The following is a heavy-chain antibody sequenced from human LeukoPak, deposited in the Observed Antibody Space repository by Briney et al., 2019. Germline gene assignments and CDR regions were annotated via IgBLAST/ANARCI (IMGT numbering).Heavy chain of an antibody. CDR3: ARSFWSGYYDYFDY. D-gene: IGHD3-3*01. J-gene: IGHJ4*02. V-gene: IGHV3-21*01. CDR1: GFTFSSYS. CDR2: ISSSSSYI. Sequence: GGSLRLSCAASGFTFSSYSMNWVRQAPGKGLEWVSSISSSSSYIYYADSVKGRFTISRDNAKNSLYLQMNSLRAEDTAVYYCARSFWSGYYDYFDYWGQGTLVTVSS.